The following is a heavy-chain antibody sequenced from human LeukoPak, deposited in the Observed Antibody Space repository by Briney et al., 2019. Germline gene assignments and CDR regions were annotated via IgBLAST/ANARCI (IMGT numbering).Heavy chain of an antibody. J-gene: IGHJ6*03. D-gene: IGHD6-19*01. V-gene: IGHV1-18*01. CDR1: GYTFTSYG. CDR3: ARDQGSSGWYPGGFYYYYMDV. CDR2: ISAYNGNT. Sequence: ASVKVSCKASGYTFTSYGISWVRQAPGQGLEWMGWISAYNGNTNYAQKLQGRVTMTTDTSTSTAYMELRSLRSEDTAVYYCARDQGSSGWYPGGFYYYYMDVWGKGTTVTVSS.